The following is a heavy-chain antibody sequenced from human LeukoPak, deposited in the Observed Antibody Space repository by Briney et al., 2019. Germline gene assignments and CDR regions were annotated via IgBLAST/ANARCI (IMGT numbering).Heavy chain of an antibody. Sequence: ASVKVSCKASGYTFTSYAMHWVRQAPGQRLEWMGWINAGNGNTKYSQKFQGRVTMTRDTSTSTVYMELSSLRSEDTAVYYCASTPQGVPAAPMFGVGWFDPWGQGTLVTVSS. V-gene: IGHV1-3*01. CDR3: ASTPQGVPAAPMFGVGWFDP. D-gene: IGHD2-2*01. CDR1: GYTFTSYA. J-gene: IGHJ5*02. CDR2: INAGNGNT.